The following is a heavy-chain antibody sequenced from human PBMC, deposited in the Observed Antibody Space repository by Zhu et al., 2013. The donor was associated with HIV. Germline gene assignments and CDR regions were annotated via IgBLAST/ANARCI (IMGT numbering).Heavy chain of an antibody. V-gene: IGHV1-69*01. CDR3: ARARYCSGGSCYSRYFDY. D-gene: IGHD2-15*01. Sequence: VQLVQSGAEVKKPGSSVKVSCKASGGTFSSYAISWVRQAPGQGLEWMGGIIPIFGTANYAQKFQGRVTITADESTSTAYMELSSLRSEDTAVYYCARARYCSGGSCYSRYFDYWGQGTLVTVSS. J-gene: IGHJ4*02. CDR2: IIPIFGTA. CDR1: GGTFSSYA.